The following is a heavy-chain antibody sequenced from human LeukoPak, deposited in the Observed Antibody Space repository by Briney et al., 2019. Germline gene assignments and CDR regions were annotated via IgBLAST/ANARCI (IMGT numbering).Heavy chain of an antibody. CDR1: GFIFRDRA. D-gene: IGHD2/OR15-2a*01. J-gene: IGHJ6*01. Sequence: PGGSLRLSCAASGFIFRDRAMSWVRQAPGKGLEWVGLIRARALGGTIEYAASVKDRFIISRDDSQSIAYLHMNSLTTEDTAVYYCSRNSGTYRGYGMDVWGQGTTVTVSS. CDR3: SRNSGTYRGYGMDV. CDR2: IRARALGGTI. V-gene: IGHV3-49*04.